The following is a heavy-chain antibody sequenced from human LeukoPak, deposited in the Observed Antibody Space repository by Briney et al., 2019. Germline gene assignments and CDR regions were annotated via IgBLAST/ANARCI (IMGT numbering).Heavy chain of an antibody. V-gene: IGHV3-30*18. D-gene: IGHD5-18*01. CDR1: GFTFSSYD. CDR3: AKWGDTAMGASG. Sequence: PGGSLRLSCTASGFTFSSYDMHWVRQAPGKGLEWVAVISYDGSNKYYADSVKGRFTISRDNSKNTLYLQMNSLRAEDTAVYYCAKWGDTAMGASGWGQGTLVTVSS. CDR2: ISYDGSNK. J-gene: IGHJ4*02.